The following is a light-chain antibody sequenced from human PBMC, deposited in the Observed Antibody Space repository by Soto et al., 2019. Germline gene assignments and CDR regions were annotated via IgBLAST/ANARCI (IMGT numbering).Light chain of an antibody. CDR1: QGISNY. J-gene: IGKJ1*01. CDR3: QKYNSAPT. Sequence: DIQMTQSPSSLSASVGDRVTITCRASQGISNYLAWYQQKPGKXPXXLIYAASTLQSGVPSRFSGSGSGTDFTLTISSLQPEDAATYYCQKYNSAPTFGQGTKVDNK. V-gene: IGKV1-27*01. CDR2: AAS.